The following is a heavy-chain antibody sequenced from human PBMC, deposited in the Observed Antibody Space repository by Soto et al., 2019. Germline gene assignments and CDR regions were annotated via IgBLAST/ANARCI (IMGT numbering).Heavy chain of an antibody. Sequence: HPGGSLRLSCAASGFTFSSYAMHWVRQAPGKGLEWVAVISYDGSNKYYADSVKGRFTISRDNSKNTLYLQMNSLRAEETAVYYCASGVLNYDILTGYGYWGQGTLVTVSS. J-gene: IGHJ4*02. CDR2: ISYDGSNK. V-gene: IGHV3-30-3*01. CDR1: GFTFSSYA. D-gene: IGHD3-9*01. CDR3: ASGVLNYDILTGYGY.